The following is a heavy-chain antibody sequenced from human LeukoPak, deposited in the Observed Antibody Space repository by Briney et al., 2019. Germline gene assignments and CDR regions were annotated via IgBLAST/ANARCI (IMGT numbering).Heavy chain of an antibody. CDR1: GFTFNNYA. CDR3: GKDPNGNYVGAFSFQR. CDR2: IRGSGDGK. Sequence: AGGSLRLSCAASGFTFNNYAMVWVRQGPGKGLEWVPAIRGSGDGKYYADSVKGRFTISRDNSKNMLYLQMNSLRDDDTAVYYCGKDPNGNYVGAFSFQRWGQGTLVTVSS. D-gene: IGHD4-17*01. V-gene: IGHV3-23*01. J-gene: IGHJ1*01.